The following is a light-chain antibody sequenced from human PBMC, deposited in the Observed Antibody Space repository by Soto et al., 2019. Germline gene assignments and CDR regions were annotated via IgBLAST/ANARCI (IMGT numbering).Light chain of an antibody. CDR3: CSYTTRSTLYV. Sequence: QSVLTQPASVSGSPGQSITISCTGTSSDVGAYNYVSWYQQHPGKAPKLIIYDVSKRPSGISDRFSGSQSGNTASLTISGLQADDEADYYCCSYTTRSTLYVFGNGTKLTV. CDR2: DVS. V-gene: IGLV2-14*01. J-gene: IGLJ1*01. CDR1: SSDVGAYNY.